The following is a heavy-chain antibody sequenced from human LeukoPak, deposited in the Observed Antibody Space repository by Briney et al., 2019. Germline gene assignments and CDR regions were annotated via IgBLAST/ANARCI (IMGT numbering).Heavy chain of an antibody. Sequence: ASVKVSCKASGYTFTSYGINWVRQATGQGLEWMGWMNPNSGNTGYAQKFQGRVTMTRNTSISTAYMELSSPRSEDTAVYYCARDVAAAGFDPWGQGTLVTVSS. J-gene: IGHJ5*02. CDR2: MNPNSGNT. CDR3: ARDVAAAGFDP. D-gene: IGHD6-13*01. V-gene: IGHV1-8*01. CDR1: GYTFTSYG.